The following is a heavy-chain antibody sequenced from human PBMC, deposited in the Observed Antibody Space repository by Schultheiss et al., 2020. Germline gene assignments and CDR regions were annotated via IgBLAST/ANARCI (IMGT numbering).Heavy chain of an antibody. V-gene: IGHV3-33*08. J-gene: IGHJ4*02. Sequence: GESLKISCAASGFTFSSYAMHWVRQAPGKGLEWVAVIWYDGSNKYYADSVKGRFTISRDNSKNTLYLQMNSLRAEDTAVYYCARGRITMVRGPGYYFDYWGQGTLVTVSS. CDR1: GFTFSSYA. CDR3: ARGRITMVRGPGYYFDY. CDR2: IWYDGSNK. D-gene: IGHD3-10*01.